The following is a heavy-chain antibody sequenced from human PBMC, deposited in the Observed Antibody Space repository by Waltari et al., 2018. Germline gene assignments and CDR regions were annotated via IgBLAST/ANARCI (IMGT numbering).Heavy chain of an antibody. V-gene: IGHV1-18*01. D-gene: IGHD4-17*01. J-gene: IGHJ4*02. CDR1: GYTFTSYG. Sequence: QVQLVQSGAEVKKPGASVKVSCKASGYTFTSYGISWVRQAPGQGLEWMGWISAYNGNTNYAQKLPGRVTMTTDTSTSTAYMELRSLRSDDTAVYYCARDLLPSLKWGYGDYFDYWGQGTLVTVSS. CDR2: ISAYNGNT. CDR3: ARDLLPSLKWGYGDYFDY.